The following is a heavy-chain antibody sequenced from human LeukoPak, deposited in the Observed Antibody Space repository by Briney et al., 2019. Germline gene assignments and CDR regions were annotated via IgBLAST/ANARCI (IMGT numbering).Heavy chain of an antibody. CDR1: GXTFSSNP. J-gene: IGHJ4*02. CDR3: ARGGGYCGGDCFFYFDN. D-gene: IGHD2-21*02. CDR2: ISGSGTNT. V-gene: IGHV3-23*01. Sequence: PGGSLSLSCAASGXTFSSNPMSWVRQAPGKGLDWVSAISGSGTNTFYADSVKGRFTISRDNSKNTLYLQMNSLRAEDSAVYYCARGGGYCGGDCFFYFDNWGQGTLVTVSS.